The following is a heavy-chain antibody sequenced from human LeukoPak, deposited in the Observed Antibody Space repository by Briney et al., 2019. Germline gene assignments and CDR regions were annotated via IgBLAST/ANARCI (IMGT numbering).Heavy chain of an antibody. CDR2: ISAYNGNT. CDR3: ARATYYYDSSGY. Sequence: ASVKVSCKASGYTFTSYGISWVRQAPGQGLEWMGWISAYNGNTNYAQKLQGRVTMTTDTSTSTAYVELRSLRSDDTAVYYCARATYYYDSSGYWGQGTLVTVSS. V-gene: IGHV1-18*01. D-gene: IGHD3-22*01. CDR1: GYTFTSYG. J-gene: IGHJ4*02.